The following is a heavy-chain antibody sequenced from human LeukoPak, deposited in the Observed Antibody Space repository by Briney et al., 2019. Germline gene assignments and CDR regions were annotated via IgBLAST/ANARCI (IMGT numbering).Heavy chain of an antibody. V-gene: IGHV3-48*01. CDR2: ISSSSSTI. D-gene: IGHD3-22*01. J-gene: IGHJ4*02. CDR1: GFTFSSYS. CDR3: ARELNLNYYDSSGYYPPDY. Sequence: PGGSLRLSCAASGFTFSSYSMNWVRQAPGKGLEWVSYISSSSSTIYYADSAKGRFPISRDNAKNSLYLQMNSLRAEDTAVYYCARELNLNYYDSSGYYPPDYWGQGTLVTVSS.